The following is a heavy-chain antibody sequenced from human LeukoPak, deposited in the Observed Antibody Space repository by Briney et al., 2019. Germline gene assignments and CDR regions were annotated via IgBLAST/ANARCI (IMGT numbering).Heavy chain of an antibody. D-gene: IGHD5-18*01. CDR3: ARGRKYTSGYRVTELGSGYSDY. CDR2: IYHSGST. Sequence: SSETLSLTCAVSGDSISSNNWWSWVRQPPGKGLEWIGEIYHSGSTNYNASLKSRVTISVDKSKNQISLKLSSVTAADTAVYYCARGRKYTSGYRVTELGSGYSDYWGQGTLVTVSS. V-gene: IGHV4-4*02. CDR1: GDSISSNNW. J-gene: IGHJ4*02.